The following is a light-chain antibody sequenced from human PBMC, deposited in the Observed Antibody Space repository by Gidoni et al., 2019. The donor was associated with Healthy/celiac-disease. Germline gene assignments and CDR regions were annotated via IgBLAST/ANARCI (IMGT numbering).Light chain of an antibody. CDR2: GNS. CDR3: QSYDSSLSGSV. V-gene: IGLV1-40*01. CDR1: SSNTGAGYD. Sequence: QSVLTQPPSVSVAPGQRVTIPCTGSSSNTGAGYDVHWYQQLPGTAPKLLIYGNSNRPSGVPDRFSGSKSGTSASLAITGLQAEDEADYYCQSYDSSLSGSVFGGGTKLTVL. J-gene: IGLJ2*01.